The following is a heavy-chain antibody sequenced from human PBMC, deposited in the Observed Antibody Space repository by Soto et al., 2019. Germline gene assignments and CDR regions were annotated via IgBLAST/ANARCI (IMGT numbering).Heavy chain of an antibody. CDR2: ISGSGNFV. V-gene: IGHV3-11*05. D-gene: IGHD2-21*01. CDR3: ARGRPDPNGVNYFDL. J-gene: IGHJ4*02. CDR1: GFTISGFY. Sequence: QEQLLESGGGLVKPGGSLRLSCAASGFTISGFYMTWIRQAPGKGLEWISDISGSGNFVNYGDSVKGRFSISRDNAKKSLYLQMKSLRVDDTAMYYCARGRPDPNGVNYFDLWGQGTLVTVSS.